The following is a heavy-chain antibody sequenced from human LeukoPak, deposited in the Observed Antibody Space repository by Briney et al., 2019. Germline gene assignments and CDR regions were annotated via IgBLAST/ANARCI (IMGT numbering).Heavy chain of an antibody. CDR1: GFTFSSYA. J-gene: IGHJ3*02. Sequence: GGSLRLSCAASGFTFSSYAMHWVRQAPGKGLEWVAVISYDGSNKYYAASVKGPFTISRDNSKNTLYLQMNSLRAEDTAVYYCARGEDYYDSSGYYTFDIWGQGTMVTVSS. CDR3: ARGEDYYDSSGYYTFDI. D-gene: IGHD3-22*01. CDR2: ISYDGSNK. V-gene: IGHV3-30-3*01.